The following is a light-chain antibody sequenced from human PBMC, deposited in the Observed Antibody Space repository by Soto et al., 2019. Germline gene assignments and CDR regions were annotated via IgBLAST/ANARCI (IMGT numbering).Light chain of an antibody. CDR3: SSYTSSSTLLVL. J-gene: IGLJ2*01. V-gene: IGLV2-14*01. CDR2: DVS. Sequence: QSALTQPASVSGSPGQSITISCTGTSSDAGGYNYVSWYQQYPGKAPKLMIYDVSNRPSGVSNRFSGSKSGNTASLTISGLQAEDEADYYCSSYTSSSTLLVLFGGGTQLTVL. CDR1: SSDAGGYNY.